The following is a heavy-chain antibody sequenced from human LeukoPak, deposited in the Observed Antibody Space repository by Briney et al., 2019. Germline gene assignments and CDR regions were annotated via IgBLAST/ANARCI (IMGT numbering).Heavy chain of an antibody. CDR2: INHSGST. V-gene: IGHV4-34*01. Sequence: SETLSLTCAVYGGSFSGYYWSWIRQPPGKGLEWIGEINHSGSTNYNPSLKSRVTISVDTSKNQSSLKLSSVTAADTAVYYCARVASRTPRPTTPDYWGQGTLVTVSS. CDR1: GGSFSGYY. D-gene: IGHD5-12*01. J-gene: IGHJ4*02. CDR3: ARVASRTPRPTTPDY.